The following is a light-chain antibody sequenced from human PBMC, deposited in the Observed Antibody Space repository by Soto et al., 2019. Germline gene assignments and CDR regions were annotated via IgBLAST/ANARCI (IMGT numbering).Light chain of an antibody. CDR3: QQYNNWPRT. V-gene: IGKV3-15*01. CDR2: GAS. CDR1: QSVSSN. Sequence: EIVRTQSPAPLSVSPGERATLSCMASQSVSSNLAWYQQKPGQAPRLIIYGASTRATGIPARFSGSWSGTEFTLTISSLQSEDVAVYYCQQYNNWPRTFGQGTKVDIK. J-gene: IGKJ1*01.